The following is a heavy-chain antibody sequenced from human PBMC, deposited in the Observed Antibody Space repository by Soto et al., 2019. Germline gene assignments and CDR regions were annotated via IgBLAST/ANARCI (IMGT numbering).Heavy chain of an antibody. CDR3: AKDGGGNWNYAYYYYYMDV. J-gene: IGHJ6*03. CDR1: GFTFSSYG. V-gene: IGHV3-30*18. Sequence: GGSLRLSCAASGFTFSSYGMHWVRQAPGKGLEWVAVISYDGSNKYYADSVKGRFTISRDNSKNTLYLQMNSLRAEDTAVYYCAKDGGGNWNYAYYYYYMDVWGKGTTVTVSS. D-gene: IGHD1-7*01. CDR2: ISYDGSNK.